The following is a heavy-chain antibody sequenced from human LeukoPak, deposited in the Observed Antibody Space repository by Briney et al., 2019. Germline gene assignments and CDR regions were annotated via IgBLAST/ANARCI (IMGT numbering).Heavy chain of an antibody. D-gene: IGHD3-22*01. CDR3: ARGHYYDSSGYQDYFDY. J-gene: IGHJ4*02. CDR1: GYTFTSYY. CDR2: INPSGGST. V-gene: IGHV1-46*01. Sequence: ASVKVSCKASGYTFTSYYMHWVRQAPGQGLEWMGIINPSGGSTSYAQKFQGRVTMTRDTSTSTVYMELSSLRSEDTAVYYCARGHYYDSSGYQDYFDYWGQGTLVTVSS.